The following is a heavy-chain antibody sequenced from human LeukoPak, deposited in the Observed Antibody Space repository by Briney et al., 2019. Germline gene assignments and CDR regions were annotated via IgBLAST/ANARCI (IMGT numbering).Heavy chain of an antibody. D-gene: IGHD4-17*01. CDR3: ARGQGDYAFDY. V-gene: IGHV3-48*01. CDR2: ISSSSSTI. J-gene: IGHJ4*02. Sequence: GGSLRLSCAASGFTFSSYSMNWVRQAPGKGLEWVSYISSSSSTIYYADSVKGRFTISRDNAKNSLYLQMNSLRAEGTAVYYCARGQGDYAFDYWGQGTLVTVSS. CDR1: GFTFSSYS.